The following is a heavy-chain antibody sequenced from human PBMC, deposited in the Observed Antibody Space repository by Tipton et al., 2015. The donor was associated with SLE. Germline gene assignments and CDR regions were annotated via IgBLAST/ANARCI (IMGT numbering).Heavy chain of an antibody. J-gene: IGHJ4*02. V-gene: IGHV4-59*11. CDR1: GGSISSHY. CDR2: FYSSGNT. Sequence: TLSLTCTVSGGSISSHYWSWIRQPAGRGLELIGFFYSSGNTNHNPSLNSRVTISVDTSKNQFSLKLSSVTAADTAVYYCARDDPDGDGGGIPGDYWGQGTLVTVS. D-gene: IGHD4-17*01. CDR3: ARDDPDGDGGGIPGDY.